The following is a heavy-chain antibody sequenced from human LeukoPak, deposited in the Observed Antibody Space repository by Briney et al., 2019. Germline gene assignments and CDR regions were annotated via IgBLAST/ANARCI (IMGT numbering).Heavy chain of an antibody. Sequence: PGGALRVSWAASGVTFSDYGMTWVRQAPGKGVGEASNLTASDANTYYAHPVKGRFTISRDSSKNTLILQMNSLSAEDTAVYYYAVGTAYYPYWGQGTLVTVSS. CDR1: GVTFSDYG. J-gene: IGHJ4*02. V-gene: IGHV3-23*01. D-gene: IGHD3-9*01. CDR2: LTASDANT. CDR3: AVGTAYYPY.